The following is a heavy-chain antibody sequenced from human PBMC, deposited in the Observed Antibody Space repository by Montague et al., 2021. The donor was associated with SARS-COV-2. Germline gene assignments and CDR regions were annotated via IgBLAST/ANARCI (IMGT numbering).Heavy chain of an antibody. CDR3: ARELVYYGMDV. CDR2: ILYDGSNK. J-gene: IGHJ6*02. CDR1: GFTFSNYA. Sequence: SLRLSCAASGFTFSNYAMHWVRQAPGKGLEWVAVILYDGSNKYYADSVKGRFTISRDNSKNTLYLQMNSLRAEDTAVYYCARELVYYGMDVWGQGTTVTVSS. V-gene: IGHV3-30-3*01.